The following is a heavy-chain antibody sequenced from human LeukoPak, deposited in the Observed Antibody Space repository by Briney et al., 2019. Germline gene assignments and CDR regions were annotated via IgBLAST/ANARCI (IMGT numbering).Heavy chain of an antibody. CDR2: IYSGGST. D-gene: IGHD4-23*01. CDR1: GFTFSSYS. Sequence: GGSLRLSCAASGFTFSSYSMNWVRQAPGKGLEWVSVIYSGGSTYYADSVKGRFTISRDNSKNTLYLQMNSLRAEDTAVYYCARTGSTVGPLWGQGTLVTVSS. J-gene: IGHJ4*02. V-gene: IGHV3-53*01. CDR3: ARTGSTVGPL.